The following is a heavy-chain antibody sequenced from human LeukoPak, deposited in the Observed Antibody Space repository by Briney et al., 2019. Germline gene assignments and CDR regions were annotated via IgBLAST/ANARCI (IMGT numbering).Heavy chain of an antibody. D-gene: IGHD5-24*01. CDR2: VHHTGVT. CDR3: GRSATKAIVRYGMDV. Sequence: SETLSLTCSVSGGSITSLYWSWVRQPPGKGLEYVGYVHHTGVTNYNPSLRGRVTVSMDSSKNQFSLKMNSVTAADTAVYYCGRSATKAIVRYGMDVWGQGTTVTVSS. CDR1: GGSITSLY. J-gene: IGHJ6*02. V-gene: IGHV4-59*11.